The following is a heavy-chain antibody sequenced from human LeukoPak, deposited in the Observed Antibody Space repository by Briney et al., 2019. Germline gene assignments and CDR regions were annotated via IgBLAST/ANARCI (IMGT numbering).Heavy chain of an antibody. CDR1: GFTFSSYE. CDR3: ARDPGELVVVPAANDY. CDR2: ISSSGSTI. D-gene: IGHD2-2*01. J-gene: IGHJ4*02. V-gene: IGHV3-48*03. Sequence: PGGSLRLSCAASGFTFSSYEMNWVRQAPGKGLEWVSYISSSGSTIYYADSVKGRFTISRDNAKNSLYLQMNSLRAEDTAVYYCARDPGELVVVPAANDYWGQGTLVTVSS.